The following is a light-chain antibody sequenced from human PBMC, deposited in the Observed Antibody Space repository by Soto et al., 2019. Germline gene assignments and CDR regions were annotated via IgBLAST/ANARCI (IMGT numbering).Light chain of an antibody. Sequence: QSVLTQPPSVSGAPGQRVTISCTGTSSNIGAHFDVHWYQQLPGAAPKLLIYGNNNRPSGVPARFSGSKSGTSASLVITGLQSEDEADYYCQSYDIGLSARYVFGTGTKLTVL. CDR1: SSNIGAHFD. V-gene: IGLV1-40*01. J-gene: IGLJ1*01. CDR3: QSYDIGLSARYV. CDR2: GNN.